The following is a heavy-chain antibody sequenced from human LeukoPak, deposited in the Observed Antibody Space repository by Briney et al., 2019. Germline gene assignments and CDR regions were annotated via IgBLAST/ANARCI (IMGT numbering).Heavy chain of an antibody. CDR1: GFTFSSYA. J-gene: IGHJ4*02. Sequence: PGGSLRLSCAASGFTFSSYAMSWVCQAPGKGLEWVSAISGSGGSTYYADSVKGRFTISRDNSKNTLYLQMNSLRAEDTAVYYCAKVRLPVYDFWSGYYTGPFDYWGQGTLVTVSS. CDR3: AKVRLPVYDFWSGYYTGPFDY. D-gene: IGHD3-3*01. CDR2: ISGSGGST. V-gene: IGHV3-23*01.